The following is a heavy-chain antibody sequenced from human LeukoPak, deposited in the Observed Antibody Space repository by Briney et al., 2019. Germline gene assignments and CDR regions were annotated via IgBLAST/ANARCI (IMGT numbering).Heavy chain of an antibody. D-gene: IGHD4-11*01. J-gene: IGHJ3*02. Sequence: SETLSLTCTVSDSSISRGGYYWTWIRQHPGKGLEWIGYIYYSGNTYYNPSLRSRVTISVDTSKNQFSLKLSSVTAADTAVYYCASRNDYTDAFDIWGQGTMVTVSS. CDR3: ASRNDYTDAFDI. CDR2: IYYSGNT. CDR1: DSSISRGGYY. V-gene: IGHV4-30-4*08.